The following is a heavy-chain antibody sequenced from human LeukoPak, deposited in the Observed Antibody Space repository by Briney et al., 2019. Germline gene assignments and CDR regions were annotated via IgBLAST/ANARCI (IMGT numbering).Heavy chain of an antibody. J-gene: IGHJ6*03. D-gene: IGHD1-26*01. Sequence: PGGSLRLSCAASGFTFDDYGMSWVRQAPGKGLEWVSGISWNGGSTGYADSVKGRFTISRDNAKNSLYLQMNSLRAEDTALYYCARFLGSYYYYYMDVWGKGTTVTVSS. CDR3: ARFLGSYYYYYMDV. V-gene: IGHV3-20*04. CDR2: ISWNGGST. CDR1: GFTFDDYG.